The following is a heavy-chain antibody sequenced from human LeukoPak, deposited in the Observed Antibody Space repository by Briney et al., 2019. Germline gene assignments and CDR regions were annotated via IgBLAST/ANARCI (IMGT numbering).Heavy chain of an antibody. CDR3: AKDHGGIAI. J-gene: IGHJ3*02. CDR2: ISYEGGTQ. Sequence: PGGSLRLSCAASGVTLSPYGMHWVRQAPGKGLEWVAVISYEGGTQHYADSVKGRFIISRDNPRNTLYLQMNILRTEDTAVYYCAKDHGGIAIWGQGTMVTVSS. D-gene: IGHD6-13*01. CDR1: GVTLSPYG. V-gene: IGHV3-30*18.